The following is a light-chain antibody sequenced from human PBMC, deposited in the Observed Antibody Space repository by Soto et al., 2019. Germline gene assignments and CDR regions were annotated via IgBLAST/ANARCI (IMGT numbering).Light chain of an antibody. CDR2: DAS. CDR3: QQRSNWPS. Sequence: EIVLTQSPATLSLSPGERATLSCRASQSVSSYLAWYQQKPGQAPRLLIYDASNRATGIPARFSGGGSGTDFTLTISRLEPEDFAVYYCQQRSNWPSFGPGTKVDIK. CDR1: QSVSSY. V-gene: IGKV3-11*01. J-gene: IGKJ3*01.